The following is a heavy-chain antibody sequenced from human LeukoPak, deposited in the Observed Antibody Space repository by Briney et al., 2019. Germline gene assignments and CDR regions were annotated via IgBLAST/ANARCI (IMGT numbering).Heavy chain of an antibody. CDR1: GFTFSTSA. CDR2: IIVGSGAT. CDR3: AAELYGVYTDCCTFHM. Sequence: ASVKVSCKTSGFTFSTSAVQWVRQARGQGLEWIGWIIVGSGATNYAQSLQGRFTITRDMSTNTAYMELSSLGSEDSAVYYCAAELYGVYTDCCTFHMWGQGTMVTVSS. D-gene: IGHD4-17*01. J-gene: IGHJ3*02. V-gene: IGHV1-58*01.